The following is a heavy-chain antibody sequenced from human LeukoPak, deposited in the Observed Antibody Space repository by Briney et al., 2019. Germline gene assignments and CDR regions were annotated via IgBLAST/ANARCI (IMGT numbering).Heavy chain of an antibody. V-gene: IGHV4-39*02. CDR3: AREYSSSPDY. CDR2: IYYSGST. D-gene: IGHD6-6*01. CDR1: GGSISSSSYY. Sequence: SETLSLTCTVSGGSISSSSYYWGWIRQPPGKGLEWIGSIYYSGSTYYNPSLKSRVTISVDTSENQFSLKLSSVTAADTAVYYCAREYSSSPDYWGQGTLVTVSS. J-gene: IGHJ4*02.